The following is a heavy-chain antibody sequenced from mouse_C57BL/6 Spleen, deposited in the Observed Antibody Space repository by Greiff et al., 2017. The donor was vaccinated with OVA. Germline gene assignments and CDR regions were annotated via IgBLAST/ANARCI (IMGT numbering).Heavy chain of an antibody. CDR2: IWSGGST. J-gene: IGHJ2*01. CDR3: ARMAWTLDY. Sequence: VQLQESGPGLVQPSQSLSITCTVSGFSLTSYGVHWVRQSPGKGLEWLGVIWSGGSTDYNAAFISRLSISKDNSKSQVFFKMNSLQADDTAIYYCARMAWTLDYWGQGTTLTVSS. V-gene: IGHV2-2*01. CDR1: GFSLTSYG.